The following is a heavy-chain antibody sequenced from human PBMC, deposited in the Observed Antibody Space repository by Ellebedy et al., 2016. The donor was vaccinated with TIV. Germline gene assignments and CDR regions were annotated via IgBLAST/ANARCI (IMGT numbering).Heavy chain of an antibody. CDR2: INSDGSST. V-gene: IGHV3-74*01. CDR1: GFTFSSYA. J-gene: IGHJ6*02. CDR3: ARRYGMDV. Sequence: GESLKISCAASGFTFSSYAMSWVCQAPGKGLVWVSRINSDGSSTSYADSVKGRFTISRDNARNTLYLQMNSLRAEDTAVYYCARRYGMDVWGQGTTVTVSS.